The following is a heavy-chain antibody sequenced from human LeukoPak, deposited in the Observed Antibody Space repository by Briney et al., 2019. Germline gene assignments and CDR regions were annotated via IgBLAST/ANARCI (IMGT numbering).Heavy chain of an antibody. V-gene: IGHV1-69*04. CDR3: ARGTVTRIFQH. CDR2: IIPIFGIA. J-gene: IGHJ1*01. Sequence: PGASVKASCKASGGTFSSYAISWVRQAPGQGLEWMGRIIPIFGIANYAQKFQGRVTITADKSTSTAYMELRSLRSDDTAVYYCARGTVTRIFQHWGQGTLVTVSS. CDR1: GGTFSSYA. D-gene: IGHD4-17*01.